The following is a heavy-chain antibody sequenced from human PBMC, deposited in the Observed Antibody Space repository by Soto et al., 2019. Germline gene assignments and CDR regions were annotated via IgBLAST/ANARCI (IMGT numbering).Heavy chain of an antibody. CDR3: ARTLWWNDAEYYFDY. D-gene: IGHD1-1*01. V-gene: IGHV1-69*12. CDR2: IIPIFGTA. CDR1: GGTFSSYA. Sequence: QVQLVQSGAEVKKPGSSVKVSCKASGGTFSSYAISWVRQAPGQGLEWMGGIIPIFGTANYAQKFQGRVTITADESTSTGYMELSSLRSEDTAVYYCARTLWWNDAEYYFDYWGQGTLVTVSS. J-gene: IGHJ4*02.